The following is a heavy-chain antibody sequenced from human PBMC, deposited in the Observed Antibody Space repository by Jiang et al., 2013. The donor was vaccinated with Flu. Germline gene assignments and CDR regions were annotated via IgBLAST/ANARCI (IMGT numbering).Heavy chain of an antibody. D-gene: IGHD3-10*01. CDR1: GGSISSSSYY. V-gene: IGHV4-39*01. CDR3: ARLWFGELFYSRHDAFDI. J-gene: IGHJ3*02. CDR2: SIIVGST. Sequence: KPSETLSLTCTVSGGSISSSSYYWGWIRQPPGRGWSGLGVSIIVGSTYYNPSLKSRVTISVDTSKNQFSLKLSSVTAADTAVYYCARLWFGELFYSRHDAFDIWGQGTMVTVSS.